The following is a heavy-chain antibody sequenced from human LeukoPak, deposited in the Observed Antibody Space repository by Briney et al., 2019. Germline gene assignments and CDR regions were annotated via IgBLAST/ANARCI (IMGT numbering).Heavy chain of an antibody. CDR3: ARIGGEDTAMDPSGY. D-gene: IGHD5-18*01. Sequence: GGSLRLSCAASGFTFSSYAMHWVRQAPGKGLEWVAVISYDGSNKYYADSVKGRFTISRDNSKNTLYLQMNSLRAEDTAVYYCARIGGEDTAMDPSGYWGQGTLVTVSS. CDR2: ISYDGSNK. J-gene: IGHJ4*02. CDR1: GFTFSSYA. V-gene: IGHV3-30-3*01.